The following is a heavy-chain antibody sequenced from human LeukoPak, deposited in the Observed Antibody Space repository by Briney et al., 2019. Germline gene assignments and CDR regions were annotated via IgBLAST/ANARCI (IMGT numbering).Heavy chain of an antibody. CDR3: ARDRIAVAGPTYYYMDV. J-gene: IGHJ6*03. Sequence: GRSLRLSCAASGFTFSSYGMHWVRQAPGKGLEWVAVIWYDGSNKYYADSVEGRFTISRDNSKNTLYLQMNSLRAEDTAVYYCARDRIAVAGPTYYYMDVWGKGTTVTVSS. V-gene: IGHV3-33*01. CDR1: GFTFSSYG. D-gene: IGHD6-19*01. CDR2: IWYDGSNK.